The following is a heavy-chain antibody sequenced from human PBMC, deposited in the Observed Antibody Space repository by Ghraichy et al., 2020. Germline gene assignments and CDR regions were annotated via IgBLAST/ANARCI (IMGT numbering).Heavy chain of an antibody. CDR3: ARGTMVRGVIPFDY. J-gene: IGHJ4*02. V-gene: IGHV4-34*01. D-gene: IGHD3-10*01. Sequence: SQTLSLTCAVYGGSFSGYYWSWIRQPPGKGLEWIGEINHSGSTNYNPSLKSRVTISVDTSKNQFSLKLSSVTAADTAVYYCARGTMVRGVIPFDYWGQGTLVTVSS. CDR2: INHSGST. CDR1: GGSFSGYY.